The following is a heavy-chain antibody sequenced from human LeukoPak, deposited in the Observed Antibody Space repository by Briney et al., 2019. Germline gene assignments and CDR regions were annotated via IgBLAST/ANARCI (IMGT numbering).Heavy chain of an antibody. CDR2: IYTSGSA. V-gene: IGHV4-61*02. Sequence: PSETLSLTCSVSGDSTSSGNYYWTWIRQPAGKGLEWIGRIYTSGSASYNPSLKSRVTMSLDTSKNQFSLNLRSVTAADTAVYYCAKDHGSWSNWFDPWGQGTLVTVSS. D-gene: IGHD6-13*01. CDR3: AKDHGSWSNWFDP. J-gene: IGHJ5*02. CDR1: GDSTSSGNYY.